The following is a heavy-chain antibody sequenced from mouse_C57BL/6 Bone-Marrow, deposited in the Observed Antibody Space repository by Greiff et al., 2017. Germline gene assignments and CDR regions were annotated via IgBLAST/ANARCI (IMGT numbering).Heavy chain of an antibody. CDR1: GYTFTSYW. V-gene: IGHV1-55*01. J-gene: IGHJ2*01. D-gene: IGHD1-1*02. Sequence: QVQLQQSGAELVKPGASVKMSCKASGYTFTSYWINWVKQRPGQGLEWIGDIYPGSGSTNYNEKFKSKATLTVDTSSSTAYMQLSSLTSEDSAVYFCARRWGYFDYWGKGTTLTVSS. CDR3: ARRWGYFDY. CDR2: IYPGSGST.